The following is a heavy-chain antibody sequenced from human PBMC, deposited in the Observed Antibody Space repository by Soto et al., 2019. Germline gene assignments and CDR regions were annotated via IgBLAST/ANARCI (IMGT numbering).Heavy chain of an antibody. V-gene: IGHV2-70*11. J-gene: IGHJ4*01. CDR3: SGIGSGWSLNYFDY. Sequence: PSQTLTLTCTFSGFSLSTSGMCVSWIRQPPGKALEWLARIDWDDDKYYSTSLKTRLTISKDTSKNQVVLTMTNMDPVDTATYYCSGIGSGWSLNYFDYCGQGTLVTVSS. CDR2: IDWDDDK. CDR1: GFSLSTSGMC. D-gene: IGHD6-19*01.